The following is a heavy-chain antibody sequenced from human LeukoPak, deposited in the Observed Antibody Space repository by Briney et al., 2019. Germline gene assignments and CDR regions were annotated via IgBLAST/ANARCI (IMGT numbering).Heavy chain of an antibody. D-gene: IGHD3-9*01. Sequence: SETLSLTCAVYGGSFSGYYWSWIRQPPGKGLEWIGEINHSGSTNYNPSLKSRVTISVDTSKNQFSLKLSSVIAADTAVYYCARGPDVLRYFDWLIPFDYWGQGTLVTVSS. CDR2: INHSGST. V-gene: IGHV4-34*01. CDR3: ARGPDVLRYFDWLIPFDY. CDR1: GGSFSGYY. J-gene: IGHJ4*02.